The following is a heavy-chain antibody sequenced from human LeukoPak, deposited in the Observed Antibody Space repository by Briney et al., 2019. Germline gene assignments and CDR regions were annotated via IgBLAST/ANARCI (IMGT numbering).Heavy chain of an antibody. J-gene: IGHJ4*02. CDR3: ARDLPYCSSTSCSDLDY. D-gene: IGHD2-2*01. CDR1: GYTFTSYG. V-gene: IGHV1-18*01. CDR2: ISAYNGNT. Sequence: ASVTVSCKASGYTFTSYGISWVRQAPGQGLEWMGWISAYNGNTNYAQKLQGRVTMTTDTSTSTAYMELRSLRSDDTAVYYCARDLPYCSSTSCSDLDYWGQGTLVTVSS.